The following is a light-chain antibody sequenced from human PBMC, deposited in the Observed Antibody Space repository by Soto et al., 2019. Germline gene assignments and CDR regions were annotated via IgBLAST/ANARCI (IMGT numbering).Light chain of an antibody. CDR3: QSYDSSFVV. V-gene: IGLV6-57*04. CDR1: SGSIANNY. CDR2: ENN. Sequence: NFMLTQPHSVSESPGKTVTISCTRSSGSIANNYMQWYQQRPGSAPTTVIFENNQRPSGVPDRFSGSTDGSSNSASLTISGLQTEDEDDYYCQSYDSSFVVFGGGTQLTVL. J-gene: IGLJ2*01.